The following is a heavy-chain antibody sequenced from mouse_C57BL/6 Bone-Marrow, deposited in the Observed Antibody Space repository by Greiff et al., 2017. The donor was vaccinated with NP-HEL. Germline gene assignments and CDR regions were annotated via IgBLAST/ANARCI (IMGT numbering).Heavy chain of an antibody. D-gene: IGHD2-1*01. V-gene: IGHV1-15*01. CDR3: TRPLWYPDY. CDR1: GYTFTDYE. CDR2: IDPETGGT. J-gene: IGHJ2*01. Sequence: QVQLQQSGAELVRPGASVTLSCKASGYTFTDYEMHWVKQTPVHGLEWIGAIDPETGGTAYNQKFKGKAILTADKSSSTAYMELRSLTSEDSAVYYCTRPLWYPDYWGQGTTLTVSS.